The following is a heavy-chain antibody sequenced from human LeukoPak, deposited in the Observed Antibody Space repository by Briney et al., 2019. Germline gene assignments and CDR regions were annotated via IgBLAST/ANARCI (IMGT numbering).Heavy chain of an antibody. Sequence: KPGGSLRPSCAASGFTFSDYYMSWIRQAPGKGLEWVSYISSSGSTIYYADSVKGRFTISRDNAKNSLYLQMNSLRDEDMAVYYCARENGAYSSGWYEFDYWGQGTLVTVSS. CDR1: GFTFSDYY. V-gene: IGHV3-11*04. J-gene: IGHJ4*02. D-gene: IGHD6-19*01. CDR3: ARENGAYSSGWYEFDY. CDR2: ISSSGSTI.